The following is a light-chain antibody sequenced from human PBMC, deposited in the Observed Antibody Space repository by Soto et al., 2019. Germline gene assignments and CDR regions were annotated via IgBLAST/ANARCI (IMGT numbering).Light chain of an antibody. J-gene: IGKJ1*01. Sequence: EIVLTQSPATLSLSPGERATLSCRASQSVSRYLAWYQQKPGQAPRLLIHGASNRATGIPARFRGSGSGTDFTLTISSREPEDFAVYYCQHRSNWPPWTFGQGTKVEIK. CDR2: GAS. V-gene: IGKV3-11*01. CDR3: QHRSNWPPWT. CDR1: QSVSRY.